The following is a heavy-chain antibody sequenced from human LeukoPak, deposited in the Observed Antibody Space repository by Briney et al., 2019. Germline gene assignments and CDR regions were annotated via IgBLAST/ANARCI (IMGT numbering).Heavy chain of an antibody. Sequence: PSETLSLTCTVSGGSISSGDYYWSWIRQPPGKGLEWIGCIYYSGSTYYNPSLKSRVTISVDTSKNQFSLKLSSVTAADTAVYYCARVTELGYCSSTSCHRVFDYWGQGTLVTVSS. CDR3: ARVTELGYCSSTSCHRVFDY. CDR2: IYYSGST. V-gene: IGHV4-30-4*08. D-gene: IGHD2-2*02. CDR1: GGSISSGDYY. J-gene: IGHJ4*02.